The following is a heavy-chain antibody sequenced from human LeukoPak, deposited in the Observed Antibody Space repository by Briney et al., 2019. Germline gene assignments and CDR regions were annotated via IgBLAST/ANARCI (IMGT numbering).Heavy chain of an antibody. CDR1: GYTFTSYG. CDR2: ISAYNGNT. V-gene: IGHV1-18*01. CDR3: ARDYYDSRAFDY. Sequence: ASVKVSYKASGYTFTSYGISWVRQAPGQGLEWMGWISAYNGNTNYAQKLQGRVTMTTDTSTSIAYMELRSLRSDDTVVYYCARDYYDSRAFDYWGQGTLVTVSS. J-gene: IGHJ4*02. D-gene: IGHD3-22*01.